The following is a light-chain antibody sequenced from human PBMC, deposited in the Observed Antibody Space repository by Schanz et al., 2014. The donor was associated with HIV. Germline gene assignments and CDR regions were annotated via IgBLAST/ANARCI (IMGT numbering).Light chain of an antibody. CDR2: VAS. Sequence: DIQMTQSPSSLSASVGDRVTITCRASQSISSYLNWYQQKPGKAPKVLIYVASSLQSGVPSRFSGRGSGTDFTLTISSLQPEDFATYYCQQSYSTPITFGQGTRLEIK. V-gene: IGKV1-39*01. CDR1: QSISSY. CDR3: QQSYSTPIT. J-gene: IGKJ5*01.